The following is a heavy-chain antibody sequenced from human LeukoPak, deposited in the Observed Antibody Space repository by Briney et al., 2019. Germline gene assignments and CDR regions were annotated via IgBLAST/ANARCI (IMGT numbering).Heavy chain of an antibody. D-gene: IGHD6-13*01. J-gene: IGHJ4*02. Sequence: GASVKVSCKASGYTFTGYYMHWVRQAPGQGLEWMGWINPNSGGTNYAQKFQGRVTMTRDTSISTAYMELSRLRSDDTAVYYCAIIAAAGLPYFDYWGQGTLVTVSS. CDR1: GYTFTGYY. CDR3: AIIAAAGLPYFDY. CDR2: INPNSGGT. V-gene: IGHV1-2*02.